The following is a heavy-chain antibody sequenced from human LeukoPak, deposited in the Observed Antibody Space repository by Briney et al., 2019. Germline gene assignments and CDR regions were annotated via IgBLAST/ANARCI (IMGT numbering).Heavy chain of an antibody. J-gene: IGHJ6*03. CDR1: EFTFSRYW. CDR3: AREAYGSGSFRTDYYYMDV. CDR2: INIDGSTT. D-gene: IGHD3-10*01. V-gene: IGHV3-74*01. Sequence: PGGSLRLSCVDSEFTFSRYWMHWVRHAPGEGLVWVSRINIDGSTTNYADSVKGRFTISRDNSKNTLYLQMNSLRADDTAVYYCAREAYGSGSFRTDYYYMDVWGKGTTVTISS.